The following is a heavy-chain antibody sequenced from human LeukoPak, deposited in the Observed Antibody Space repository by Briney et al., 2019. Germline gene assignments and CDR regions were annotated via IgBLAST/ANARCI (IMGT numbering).Heavy chain of an antibody. D-gene: IGHD2-2*03. CDR1: GLTFSIHW. J-gene: IGHJ4*02. CDR3: AKDSHWILFDD. Sequence: GGSLRLSCAASGLTFSIHWMNWVRQAPGKGLEWVSYISSSGSTIYYADSVKGRFTISRDNAKNSLYLQMNSLRAEDTAVYYCAKDSHWILFDDWGQGTLVTVSS. V-gene: IGHV3-48*04. CDR2: ISSSGSTI.